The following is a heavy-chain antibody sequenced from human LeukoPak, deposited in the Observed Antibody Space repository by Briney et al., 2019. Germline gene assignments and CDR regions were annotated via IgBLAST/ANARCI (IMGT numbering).Heavy chain of an antibody. Sequence: GGSLRLSCEASGFTFSSYDMNWVRQAPGKGLELVSAISGSGGSTYYADSVKGRFPISRDNSKNTLYLQMNSLRAEDTALYYCAKRWDDILSGFDYWGQGTLVTVSS. CDR1: GFTFSSYD. V-gene: IGHV3-23*01. CDR3: AKRWDDILSGFDY. J-gene: IGHJ4*02. CDR2: ISGSGGST. D-gene: IGHD3-9*01.